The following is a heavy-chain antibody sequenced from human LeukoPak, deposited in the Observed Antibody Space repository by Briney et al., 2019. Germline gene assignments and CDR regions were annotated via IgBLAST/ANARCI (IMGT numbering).Heavy chain of an antibody. CDR2: ISGSGDIT. J-gene: IGHJ4*02. Sequence: GGSLRLSGAASGFDFWNYAMSWVRQAPGKGLQWVSSISGSGDITHYADSVKGRFTISRDNSKNTVFLQMNSLRAEDTAVYYCAKDLTWIPPVLVTFDLRGQGTLVTVSS. V-gene: IGHV3-23*01. D-gene: IGHD2-8*02. CDR1: GFDFWNYA. CDR3: AKDLTWIPPVLVTFDL.